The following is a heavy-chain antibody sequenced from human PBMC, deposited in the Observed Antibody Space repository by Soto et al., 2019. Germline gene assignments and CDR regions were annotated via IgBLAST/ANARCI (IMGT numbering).Heavy chain of an antibody. CDR3: ARDLYGGGPFDY. V-gene: IGHV4-30-2*01. J-gene: IGHJ4*02. CDR1: GGSISSGGYS. CDR2: IYHSGST. D-gene: IGHD2-21*01. Sequence: KPSETLSLTCAVSGGSISSGGYSWSWIRQPPGKGLEWIGYIYHSGSTYYNPSLKSRVTISVDRSKNQFSLKLSSVTAADTAVYYCARDLYGGGPFDYWGQGTLVTVSS.